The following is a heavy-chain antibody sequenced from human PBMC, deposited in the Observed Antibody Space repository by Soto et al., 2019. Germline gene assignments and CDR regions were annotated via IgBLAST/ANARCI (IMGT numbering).Heavy chain of an antibody. D-gene: IGHD2-2*01. CDR2: VNSDGTSI. V-gene: IGHV3-74*01. CDR1: GFTISGLW. CDR3: AREVAPAATPPSSVMDV. Sequence: GGSLRLSCAASGFTISGLWMHWVRRAPGKGLVWVSRVNSDGTSISYADSVKGRFTISRDNARNTLYLQMNSLRDEDTAVYYCAREVAPAATPPSSVMDVWGQGTTVTVSS. J-gene: IGHJ6*02.